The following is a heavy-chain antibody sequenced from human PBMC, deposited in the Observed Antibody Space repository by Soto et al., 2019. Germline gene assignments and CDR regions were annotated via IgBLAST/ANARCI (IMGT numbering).Heavy chain of an antibody. D-gene: IGHD3-10*01. V-gene: IGHV3-11*05. CDR2: ISNSRSFS. CDR1: GFTFIYYY. Sequence: QVQLVESGGGLVKPGGSLRLSCAASGFTFIYYYMNWLLQARGKGLEWVSYISNSRSFSNYADSVKGRFNISRENAKSALYLQMNSLRAEDTAVYYWVRGLSGNYLAPLWYWGQGTLVTVSS. J-gene: IGHJ4*02. CDR3: VRGLSGNYLAPLWY.